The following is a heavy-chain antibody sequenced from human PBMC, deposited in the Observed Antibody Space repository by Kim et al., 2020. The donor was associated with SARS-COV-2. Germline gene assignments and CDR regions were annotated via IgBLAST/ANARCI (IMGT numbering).Heavy chain of an antibody. V-gene: IGHV3-9*01. CDR1: GFTFNDHA. CDR2: IMWSGDGK. CDR3: IKDVLAGGADV. D-gene: IGHD3-3*02. Sequence: GGSLRLSCIASGFTFNDHAMHWVRQTPGKGLEWVSVIMWSGDGKGYADSVKGRFTTSIDKAKNSLYLQMNSLRPEDTALYYCIKDVLAGGADVWGQGTAV. J-gene: IGHJ6*02.